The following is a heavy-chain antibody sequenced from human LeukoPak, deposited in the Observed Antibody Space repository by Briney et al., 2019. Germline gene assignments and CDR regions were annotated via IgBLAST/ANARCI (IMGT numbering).Heavy chain of an antibody. CDR1: GFTFSNYW. J-gene: IGHJ4*02. D-gene: IGHD3-22*01. CDR2: IKQDGSEK. CDR3: ARDLYRIVVVPHYFDY. V-gene: IGHV3-7*01. Sequence: GGSLRLSCAASGFTFSNYWMSWVRQAPGKGLEWVANIKQDGSEKYYVDSVKGRFTISRDNAKNSLYLQMNSLRAEGTAVYYCARDLYRIVVVPHYFDYWGQGSLVTVSS.